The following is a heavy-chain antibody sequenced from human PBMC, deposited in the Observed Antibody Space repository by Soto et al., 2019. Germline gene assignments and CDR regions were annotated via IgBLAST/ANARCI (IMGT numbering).Heavy chain of an antibody. CDR1: GYTFTGYY. CDR3: ARDGYCSGGSCYLQFDY. J-gene: IGHJ4*02. D-gene: IGHD2-15*01. CDR2: INPNSGGT. V-gene: IGHV1-2*04. Sequence: ASVKVSCKASGYTFTGYYMHWVRQAPGQGLEWMGWINPNSGGTNYAQKFQGWVTMTRDTSISTAYMELSRLRSDDTAVYYCARDGYCSGGSCYLQFDYWGQGTLVTVSS.